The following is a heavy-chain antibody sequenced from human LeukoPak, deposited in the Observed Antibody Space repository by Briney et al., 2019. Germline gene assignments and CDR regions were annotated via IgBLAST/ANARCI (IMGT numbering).Heavy chain of an antibody. CDR3: AKNKLYYGSAFDY. CDR2: LYVNENR. V-gene: IGHV3-53*01. D-gene: IGHD3-10*01. Sequence: GGSLRLSCAVSGPIVSTNYMSWVRQAPGKGLEWISILYVNENRYYADSVKGRFTISRDNFKNTLYLQMNSLRAEDTAMYYCAKNKLYYGSAFDYWGQGTLVTVSS. J-gene: IGHJ4*02. CDR1: GPIVSTNY.